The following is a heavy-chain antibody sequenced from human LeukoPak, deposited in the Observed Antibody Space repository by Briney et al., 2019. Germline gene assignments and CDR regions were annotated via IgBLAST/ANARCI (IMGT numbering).Heavy chain of an antibody. CDR1: GFTFSSYW. Sequence: VGSLRLSCAASGFTFSSYWMSWVRQAPGKGLEWVADIKHDGSEKYYVDSVKGRFTISRDNAKNSLYLQMNSLRAEYTAVYYCARDPRARGSYLYAFGIWGQGTMVTVSS. CDR3: ARDPRARGSYLYAFGI. CDR2: IKHDGSEK. D-gene: IGHD1-26*01. V-gene: IGHV3-7*01. J-gene: IGHJ3*02.